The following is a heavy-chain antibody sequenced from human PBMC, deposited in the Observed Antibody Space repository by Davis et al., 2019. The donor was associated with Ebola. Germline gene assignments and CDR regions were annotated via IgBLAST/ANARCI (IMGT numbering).Heavy chain of an antibody. CDR1: GFTFSSYS. CDR3: VKGAFSMPLDF. D-gene: IGHD2-2*01. Sequence: GGSLRLSCAASGFTFSSYSMNWVRQAPGKGLEWVSSISSSSSYIYYADSVKGRFTISRDNAKNSLYLQMNSLRAEDTAVYYCVKGAFSMPLDFWGQGTLVTVSS. V-gene: IGHV3-21*04. CDR2: ISSSSSYI. J-gene: IGHJ4*02.